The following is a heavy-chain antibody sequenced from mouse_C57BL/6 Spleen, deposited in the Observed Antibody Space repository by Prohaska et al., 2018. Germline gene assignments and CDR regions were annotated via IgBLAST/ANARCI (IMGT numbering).Heavy chain of an antibody. CDR1: GFTFSGFW. CDR2: IKSDGSAI. J-gene: IGHJ1*03. CDR3: MRYGSNYWYFDV. D-gene: IGHD1-1*01. V-gene: IGHV11-2*01. Sequence: EVQLLETGGGLVQPGGSRGLSCEGSGFTFSGFWMSWVRQTPGKTLEWIGDIKSDGSAINYAPSIKDRFTIFRDNDKSTLYLQMSNVRSEDTATYFCMRYGSNYWYFDVWGTGTTVTVSS.